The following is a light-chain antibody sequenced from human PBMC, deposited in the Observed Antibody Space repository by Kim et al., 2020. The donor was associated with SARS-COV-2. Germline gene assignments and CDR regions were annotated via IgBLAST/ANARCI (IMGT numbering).Light chain of an antibody. CDR3: GAWDDSLNAYV. V-gene: IGLV1-36*01. Sequence: NAVNWYQQVPGKAPRLLIYFDDMLASGVSDRFSGSKSGTSASLAISGFQSADEADYYCGAWDDSLNAYVFGTGTKVTVL. J-gene: IGLJ1*01. CDR2: FDD.